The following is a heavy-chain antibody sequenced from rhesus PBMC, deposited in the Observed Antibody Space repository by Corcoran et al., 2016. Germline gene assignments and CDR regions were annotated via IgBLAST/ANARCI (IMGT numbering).Heavy chain of an antibody. CDR2: IYGNSAST. Sequence: QVQLQESGPGLVKPSETLSLTCAVSGGSISDSYYWNWIRHPPGNGLEWIGNIYGNSASTYYNPSLKSRVTISKDTSKNQFFLKLSSVTAADTAVYYCARAPWYSSGYFDYWGQGVLVIVSS. CDR1: GGSISDSYY. V-gene: IGHV4S9*01. CDR3: ARAPWYSSGYFDY. J-gene: IGHJ4*01. D-gene: IGHD6-31*01.